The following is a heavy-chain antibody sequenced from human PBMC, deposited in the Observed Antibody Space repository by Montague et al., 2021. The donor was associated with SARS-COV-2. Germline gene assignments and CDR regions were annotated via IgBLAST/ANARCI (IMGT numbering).Heavy chain of an antibody. J-gene: IGHJ3*02. CDR1: GRSISSNY. D-gene: IGHD6-19*01. CDR3: ARGSGWMGNAFDI. Sequence: SETLSLTCTVSGRSISSNYWSWIRQPPGKGLEWIGYIYYSGSTNYNPSLKSRVTISVDTSKNQFSLKLSSVTAADTAVYYCARGSGWMGNAFDIWGQGTMVTVSS. V-gene: IGHV4-59*01. CDR2: IYYSGST.